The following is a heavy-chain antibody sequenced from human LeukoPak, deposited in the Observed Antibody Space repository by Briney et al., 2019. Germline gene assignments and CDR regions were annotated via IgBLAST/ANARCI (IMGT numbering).Heavy chain of an antibody. J-gene: IGHJ5*02. CDR2: ISAYNGNT. CDR3: ARVGGSRLNWFDP. CDR1: RYTFTSYD. V-gene: IGHV1-18*01. D-gene: IGHD3-16*01. Sequence: ASVKVSCKASRYTFTSYDINWVRQATGQGVEWMGWISAYNGNTNYAQKLQGRVTMTTDTSTSTPYMELRSLRSDDTAVYYWARVGGSRLNWFDPWGQGTLVTVSS.